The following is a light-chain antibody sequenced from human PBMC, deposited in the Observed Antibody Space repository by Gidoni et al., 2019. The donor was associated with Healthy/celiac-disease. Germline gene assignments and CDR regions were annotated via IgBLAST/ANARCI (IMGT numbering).Light chain of an antibody. CDR1: QSVSSSY. J-gene: IGKJ4*02. Sequence: PGERVTLSCRASQSVSSSYLTWYQQKPGQAPRLLIYGASTRATGIPARFSGSGSGTDFTLTISSLQPEDFAVYYCQQDYNLRGFXGXTKVXIK. CDR2: GAS. V-gene: IGKV3D-7*01. CDR3: QQDYNLRG.